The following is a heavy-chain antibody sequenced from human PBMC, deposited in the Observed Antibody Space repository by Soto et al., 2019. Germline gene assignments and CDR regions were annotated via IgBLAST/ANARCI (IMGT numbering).Heavy chain of an antibody. CDR3: ARDHPHSYGVYYFDY. CDR2: IYSSGST. V-gene: IGHV4-59*01. D-gene: IGHD5-18*01. CDR1: GGSIRNYY. Sequence: SETLSLTCTVSGGSIRNYYLNWIRQSPGKGLEWIGYIYSSGSTHYNPSLQNRVTISIDTSKNQVSLKVNSVTAADTAVYYCARDHPHSYGVYYFDYWGQGTPVTVSS. J-gene: IGHJ4*02.